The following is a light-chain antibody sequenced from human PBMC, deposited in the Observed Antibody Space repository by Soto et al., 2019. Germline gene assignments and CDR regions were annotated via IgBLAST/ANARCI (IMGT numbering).Light chain of an antibody. CDR2: GAS. J-gene: IGKJ2*01. Sequence: EVVLTQSPGTLSLSPGERATLSCTASQSVSSSYLAWYQQKPGQAPRLLIYGASSRATGISDRFSGSGSGTDFTLTNSTLEPEGFAVYYWQQYGSSPPYTFGQGTKLEIK. CDR3: QQYGSSPPYT. V-gene: IGKV3-20*01. CDR1: QSVSSSY.